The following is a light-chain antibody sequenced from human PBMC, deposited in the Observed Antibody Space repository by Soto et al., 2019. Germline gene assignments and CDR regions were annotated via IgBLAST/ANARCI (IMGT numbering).Light chain of an antibody. V-gene: IGKV1-5*03. CDR2: KAS. CDR3: QQYTSYYS. Sequence: DIQMTQSPSSVSASVGDSVTINCRASQGISSWLAWYQQKPGKAPKLLIYKASTLQSGVPSRFSCSGSGADFTLTISSLQPDDFGTYYCQQYTSYYSFGLGTKVDIK. CDR1: QGISSW. J-gene: IGKJ2*03.